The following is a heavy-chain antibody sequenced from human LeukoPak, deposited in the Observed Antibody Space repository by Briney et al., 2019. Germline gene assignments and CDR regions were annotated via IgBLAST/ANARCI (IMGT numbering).Heavy chain of an antibody. CDR2: LHTSGST. CDR3: ARGLEAYYFDY. CDR1: GGSINSYY. J-gene: IGHJ4*02. V-gene: IGHV4-4*07. Sequence: SETLSLTCTVSGGSINSYYWSWIRQPAGKGLEWIGRLHTSGSTYYNPSLKGRVTISVDTSKNQFSLKLSSVTAADTAVYYCARGLEAYYFDYWGQGTLVTVSS. D-gene: IGHD5-12*01.